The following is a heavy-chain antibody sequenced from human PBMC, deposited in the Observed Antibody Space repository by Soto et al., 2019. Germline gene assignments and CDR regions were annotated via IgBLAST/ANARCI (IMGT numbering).Heavy chain of an antibody. J-gene: IGHJ6*04. CDR2: ISYDGSNK. CDR1: GFTFSSYG. CDR3: AKGNYYYGMDV. V-gene: IGHV3-30*18. Sequence: QVQLVESGGGVVQPGRSLRLSCAASGFTFSSYGMHWVRQAPGKGLEWVAVISYDGSNKYYADSVKGRFTISRDNSKNTLYLQMNSLRAEDTAVYYCAKGNYYYGMDVWGKGTTVTVSS.